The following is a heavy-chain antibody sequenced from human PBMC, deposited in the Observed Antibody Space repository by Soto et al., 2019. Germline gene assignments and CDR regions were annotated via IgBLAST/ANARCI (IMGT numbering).Heavy chain of an antibody. CDR2: INNDGSGT. CDR3: SRDHVGPGPTADF. CDR1: GFTFSDYW. D-gene: IGHD3-10*02. J-gene: IGHJ4*02. Sequence: GGSLRLSCVASGFTFSDYWMHWVRQAPGKGLVWVSRINNDGSGTTYGDSVKGRFTISKDNPKITLYLQMDSLRAEDSAVYYCSRDHVGPGPTADFWGQGSLVTVSS. V-gene: IGHV3-74*01.